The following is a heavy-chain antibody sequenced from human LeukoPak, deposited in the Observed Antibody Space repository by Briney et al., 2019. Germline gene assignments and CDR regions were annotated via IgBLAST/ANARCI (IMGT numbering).Heavy chain of an antibody. Sequence: SQTLSLTCTVAGGSISSDNYYWSWIRQPPWKGLEWIGSIYHSGSTYYNSSLNSRATISVATSQNKFSLKMSSVTAADTAVYYCAGQYSSSWSYYYYYYMDVWGKGTTVTVSS. CDR3: AGQYSSSWSYYYYYYMDV. J-gene: IGHJ6*03. CDR2: IYHSGST. CDR1: GGSISSDNYY. D-gene: IGHD6-13*01. V-gene: IGHV4-39*01.